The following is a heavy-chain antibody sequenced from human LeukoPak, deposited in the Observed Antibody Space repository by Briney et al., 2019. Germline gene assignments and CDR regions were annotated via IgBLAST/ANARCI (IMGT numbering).Heavy chain of an antibody. CDR1: GFTFDAYT. Sequence: GGSLRLSCAASGFTFDAYTMHWVRQAPGKGLEWVSLISLDGANTYYADSVKGRFTISRDNSKHSLYLQMNSLRTEDTAFYYCAKDIAHNADSHSWSQGTLVTVSS. CDR3: AKDIAHNADSHS. D-gene: IGHD1-1*01. V-gene: IGHV3-43*01. J-gene: IGHJ4*02. CDR2: ISLDGANT.